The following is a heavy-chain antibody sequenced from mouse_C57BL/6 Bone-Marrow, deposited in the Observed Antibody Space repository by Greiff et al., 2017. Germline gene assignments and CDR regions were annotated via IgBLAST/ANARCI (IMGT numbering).Heavy chain of an antibody. Sequence: QVQLQQSGAELARPGASVKLSCKASGYTFTSYGISWVKQRTGQGLEWIGEIYPRSGNTYYNEKFKGKATLTAEKSSSTAYMELRSLTSEDSAVYFCARRIYDGYYAWFAYWGQGTLVTVSA. D-gene: IGHD2-3*01. V-gene: IGHV1-81*01. J-gene: IGHJ3*01. CDR2: IYPRSGNT. CDR3: ARRIYDGYYAWFAY. CDR1: GYTFTSYG.